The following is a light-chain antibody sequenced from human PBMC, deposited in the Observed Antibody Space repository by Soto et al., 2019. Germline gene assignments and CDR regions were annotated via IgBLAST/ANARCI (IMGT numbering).Light chain of an antibody. CDR1: QDINNY. CDR3: QQHDNPPLT. Sequence: DIQMTQSPSSLSASVGDRVTITCQASQDINNYLNWYQQKPGKAPKLLIYDASNLQTGVPSRFSGRASGTDFTFTITNLEPDDIATYYCQQHDNPPLTFGGGTKV. CDR2: DAS. J-gene: IGKJ4*01. V-gene: IGKV1-33*01.